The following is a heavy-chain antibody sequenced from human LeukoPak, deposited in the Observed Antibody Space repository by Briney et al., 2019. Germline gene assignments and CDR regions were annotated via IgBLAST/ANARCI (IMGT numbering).Heavy chain of an antibody. CDR1: GFTFSSYW. CDR2: INTDGSNT. J-gene: IGHJ3*01. Sequence: PGGSLRLSCAVSGFTFSSYWMHWVRQAPGKGLVWVSRINTDGSNTNYADSVKGRFTISRDNAKNTLYLQMSSLRAEDTAVYYRARDFLHLGGWGQGTMVTVSS. CDR3: ARDFLHLGG. V-gene: IGHV3-74*01. D-gene: IGHD3-16*01.